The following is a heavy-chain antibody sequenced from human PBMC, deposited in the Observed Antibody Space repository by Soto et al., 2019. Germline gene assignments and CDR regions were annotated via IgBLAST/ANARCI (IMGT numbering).Heavy chain of an antibody. J-gene: IGHJ4*02. V-gene: IGHV4-30-4*08. CDR2: IYYSGIT. CDR1: GGSISSSDYY. CDR3: AREVEVSMRTQFDS. D-gene: IGHD6-6*01. Sequence: QVQLQESGPGLVKPSQTLSLTCTVSGGSISSSDYYWSWIRQSPGKGLEWIGYIYYSGITYYNTSLKSRVTISVDTSKNLYSLKLSSVTAADTAVYYWAREVEVSMRTQFDSWGQGTLVTVTS.